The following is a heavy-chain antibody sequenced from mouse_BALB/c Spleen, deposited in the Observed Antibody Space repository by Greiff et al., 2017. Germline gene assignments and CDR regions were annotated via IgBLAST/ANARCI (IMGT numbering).Heavy chain of an antibody. CDR1: GFTFSSYG. Sequence: VQLKESGGGLVQPGGSLKLSCAASGFTFSSYGMSWVRQTPDKRLELVATINSNGGSTYYPDSVKGRFTISRDNAKNTLYLQMSSLKSEDTAMYYCARDQGDYYGSSDYWGQGTTLTVSS. D-gene: IGHD1-1*01. J-gene: IGHJ2*01. CDR3: ARDQGDYYGSSDY. V-gene: IGHV5-6-3*01. CDR2: INSNGGST.